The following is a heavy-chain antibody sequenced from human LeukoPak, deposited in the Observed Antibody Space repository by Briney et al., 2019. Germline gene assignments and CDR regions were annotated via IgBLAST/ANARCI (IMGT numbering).Heavy chain of an antibody. J-gene: IGHJ6*02. D-gene: IGHD2-15*01. Sequence: SETLSLTCTVSGGSISSYYWSWIRQPPGKGLEWIGYICYSGSTNYNPSLKSRVTISVDTSKNHFSLKLTSVTAADTAFYYCARVGGGNYYYYGMDVWGQGTTVTVSS. CDR1: GGSISSYY. CDR2: ICYSGST. CDR3: ARVGGGNYYYYGMDV. V-gene: IGHV4-59*08.